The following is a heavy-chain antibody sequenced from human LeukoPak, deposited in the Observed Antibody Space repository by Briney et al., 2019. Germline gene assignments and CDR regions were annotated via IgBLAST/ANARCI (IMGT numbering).Heavy chain of an antibody. Sequence: GAAVKVSCKDSGGTFSSYAISWVRQAPGQGLEWVGGIIPIFGAANSAQKFQGRVTITADESTSTAYMELSSLRSEDTAVYYCARGGRDYYDTGSYYHDYWGRGTLATVSS. J-gene: IGHJ4*02. CDR3: ARGGRDYYDTGSYYHDY. CDR2: IIPIFGAA. V-gene: IGHV1-69*13. D-gene: IGHD3-10*01. CDR1: GGTFSSYA.